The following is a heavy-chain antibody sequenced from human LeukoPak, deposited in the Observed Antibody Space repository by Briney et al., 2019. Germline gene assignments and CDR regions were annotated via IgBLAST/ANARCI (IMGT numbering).Heavy chain of an antibody. CDR3: ARDNSVGDYAWWFDP. CDR1: GYTFTTHY. J-gene: IGHJ5*02. Sequence: GASVKVSCKASGYTFTTHYMHWVRQAPGQGLEWMGLINPSGTTTNYAQKFRGRVTMTRDLSTSIDYMELSSLRSDDTAVYFCARDNSVGDYAWWFDPWGQGTLVTVSS. CDR2: INPSGTTT. V-gene: IGHV1-46*01. D-gene: IGHD1-26*01.